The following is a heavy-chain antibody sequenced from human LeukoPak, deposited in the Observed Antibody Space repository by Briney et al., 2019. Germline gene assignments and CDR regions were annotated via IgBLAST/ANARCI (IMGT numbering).Heavy chain of an antibody. CDR3: AKDSGSYFDY. CDR1: GFTFSSYG. J-gene: IGHJ4*02. V-gene: IGHV3-30*18. Sequence: GGSLRLSCAASGFTFSSYGMYWVRQAPGKGLEWVAVISYDGSNKYYADSVKGRFTISRGNSKNTLYLQMNSLRAEDTAVYYCAKDSGSYFDYWGQGTLVTVSS. D-gene: IGHD1-26*01. CDR2: ISYDGSNK.